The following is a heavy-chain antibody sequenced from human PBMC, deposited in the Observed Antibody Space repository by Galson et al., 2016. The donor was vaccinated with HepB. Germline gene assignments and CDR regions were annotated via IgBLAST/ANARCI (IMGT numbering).Heavy chain of an antibody. D-gene: IGHD6-19*01. CDR2: IRASEEA. V-gene: IGHV4-4*07. Sequence: SETLSLTCSVSGGSITSNYWSWIRQPAGKGLEYIGRIRASEEAMYNPSLKSRVTMSVDTSKNQFSLRLSSVTAADTAIYYCARTNQQWLPARGIYYFDYWGQGTLVTVSS. J-gene: IGHJ4*02. CDR3: ARTNQQWLPARGIYYFDY. CDR1: GGSITSNY.